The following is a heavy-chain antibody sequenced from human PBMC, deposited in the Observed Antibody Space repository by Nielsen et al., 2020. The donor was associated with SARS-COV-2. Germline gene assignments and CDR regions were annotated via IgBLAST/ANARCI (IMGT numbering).Heavy chain of an antibody. D-gene: IGHD3-9*01. CDR3: ARFNYDILTGYDY. CDR2: IYYSGST. V-gene: IGHV4-31*02. Sequence: PGKGLEWIGYIYYSGSTYYNPSLKSRVTISVDTSKNQFSLKLSSVTAADTAVYYCARFNYDILTGYDYWGQGTLVTVSS. J-gene: IGHJ4*02.